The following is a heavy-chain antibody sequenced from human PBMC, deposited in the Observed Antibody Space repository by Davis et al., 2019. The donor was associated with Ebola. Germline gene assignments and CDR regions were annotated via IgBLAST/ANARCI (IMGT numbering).Heavy chain of an antibody. Sequence: PGGSLRLSCAVYGGSFSGYYWSWIRQPPGKGLEWIGEINHSGSTNYNPSLKSRVTISVDKSKNQFSLKLSSVTAADTAVYYCARDGVVPAAYGGDYYYYGMDVWGQGTTVTVSS. CDR2: INHSGST. V-gene: IGHV4-34*01. J-gene: IGHJ6*02. CDR3: ARDGVVPAAYGGDYYYYGMDV. CDR1: GGSFSGYY. D-gene: IGHD2-2*01.